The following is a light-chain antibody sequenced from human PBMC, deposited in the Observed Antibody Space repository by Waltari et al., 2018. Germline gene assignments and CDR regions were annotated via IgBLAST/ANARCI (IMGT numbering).Light chain of an antibody. CDR1: SSNIGAGHD. V-gene: IGLV1-40*01. CDR2: GNS. CDR3: QSYDSSLSGYV. J-gene: IGLJ1*01. Sequence: QSVLTQPPSVSGAPGQRVTISCPGSSSNIGAGHDLHWYQHLPGTAPKPLIYGNSNRPSGVPDRFSGSKSGTSASLAITGLQAEDEADYYCQSYDSSLSGYVFGTGTKVTVL.